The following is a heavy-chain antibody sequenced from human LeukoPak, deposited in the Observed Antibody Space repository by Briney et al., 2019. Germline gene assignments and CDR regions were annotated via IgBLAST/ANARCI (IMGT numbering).Heavy chain of an antibody. CDR2: ISWNSGSI. Sequence: PGGSLRLSCAASGFTFDDYAMHWVRQAPGKGLEWVSGISWNSGSIGYADSVKGRFTISRDNAKNSLYLQMNSLRAEDTALYYCAKDKGDTMVRGVDYWGQGTLVTVSS. CDR1: GFTFDDYA. J-gene: IGHJ4*02. CDR3: AKDKGDTMVRGVDY. D-gene: IGHD3-10*01. V-gene: IGHV3-9*01.